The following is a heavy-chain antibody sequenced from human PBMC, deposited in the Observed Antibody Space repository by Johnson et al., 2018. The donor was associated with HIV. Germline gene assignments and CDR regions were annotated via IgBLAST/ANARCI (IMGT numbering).Heavy chain of an antibody. D-gene: IGHD3-3*01. CDR1: GFTFDDYA. CDR2: ISWNSVSI. V-gene: IGHV3-9*01. J-gene: IGHJ3*02. Sequence: VQLVESGGGLVQPGRSLRLSCAASGFTFDDYAMHWVRQAPGKGLEWVSGISWNSVSIGYADSVKGRFTISRDNAKNSLYLQMNSLRAEDTAVYYCARDTWIFGVVIERSDAFDIWGQGTMVTVSS. CDR3: ARDTWIFGVVIERSDAFDI.